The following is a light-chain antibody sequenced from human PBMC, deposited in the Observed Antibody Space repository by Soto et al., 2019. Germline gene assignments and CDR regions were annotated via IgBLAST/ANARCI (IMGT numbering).Light chain of an antibody. Sequence: DSQITQSPSTLSASVGDRVTITCRASQSLSSWLAWYQQKPGKAPKLLIYKAYSLESGVPSRFSGSGSGTDFTLTISSLQPDDFATYYCQQYNSYPYTFGQGTKLEIK. CDR2: KAY. J-gene: IGKJ2*01. CDR1: QSLSSW. V-gene: IGKV1-5*03. CDR3: QQYNSYPYT.